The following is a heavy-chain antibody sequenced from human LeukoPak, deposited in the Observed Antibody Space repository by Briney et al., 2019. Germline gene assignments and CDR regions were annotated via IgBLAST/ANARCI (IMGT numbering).Heavy chain of an antibody. D-gene: IGHD2-21*02. V-gene: IGHV3-7*03. CDR3: ARVTSRDPLHY. J-gene: IGHJ4*02. CDR1: GFIFSNYG. Sequence: GGSLRLSCAASGFIFSNYGMSWVRQAPGKGLEWLANIKHDGSEKYYVGSVKGRFTISRDNAKNSLYLQMNSLRAEDTAFYYCARVTSRDPLHYWGQGTLVTVSS. CDR2: IKHDGSEK.